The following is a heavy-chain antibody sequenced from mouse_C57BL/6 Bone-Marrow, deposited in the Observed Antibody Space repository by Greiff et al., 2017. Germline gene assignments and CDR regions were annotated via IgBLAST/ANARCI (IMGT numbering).Heavy chain of an antibody. V-gene: IGHV1-18*01. CDR2: INPNNGGT. CDR1: GYTFTDYN. CDR3: ARESKGWCAY. Sequence: EVQLQQSGPELVKPGASVKIPCKASGYTFTDYNMDWVKQSHGKSLEWIGDINPNNGGTTSNQKFTGKATLTVAKSSSTAYMDLRSLTSEDTAVYYCARESKGWCAYWGQGTLVTVSA. J-gene: IGHJ3*01. D-gene: IGHD6-2*01.